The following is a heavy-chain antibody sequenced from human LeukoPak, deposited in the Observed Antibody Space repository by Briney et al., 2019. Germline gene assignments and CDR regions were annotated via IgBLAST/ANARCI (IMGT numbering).Heavy chain of an antibody. CDR1: GYSFTGYF. D-gene: IGHD3-16*01. Sequence: ASVKVSCKASGYSFTGYFMQWVRQAPGQGLEWMGWINPNSGDTNYAQKFQGRVNMTRDTSISTAYMELSRLRSDDAAVYYCARRFYYAMDVWGQGTTVTVSS. V-gene: IGHV1-2*02. CDR2: INPNSGDT. CDR3: ARRFYYAMDV. J-gene: IGHJ6*02.